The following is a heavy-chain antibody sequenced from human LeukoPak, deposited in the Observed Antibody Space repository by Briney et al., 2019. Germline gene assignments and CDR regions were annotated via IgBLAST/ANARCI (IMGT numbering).Heavy chain of an antibody. Sequence: PGGSLRLSCAASGFTFSSYGMHWVRQAPGKGLEWVAFIRYDGSNKYYADSVKGRFTISRDNSKNTLYLQMNSLRAEDTAVYYCAKGPKYSSSVDYWGQGTLVTVSS. CDR1: GFTFSSYG. CDR3: AKGPKYSSSVDY. CDR2: IRYDGSNK. J-gene: IGHJ4*02. D-gene: IGHD6-13*01. V-gene: IGHV3-30*02.